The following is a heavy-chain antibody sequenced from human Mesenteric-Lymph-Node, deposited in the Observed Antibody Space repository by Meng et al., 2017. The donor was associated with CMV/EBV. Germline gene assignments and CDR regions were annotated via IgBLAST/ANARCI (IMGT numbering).Heavy chain of an antibody. V-gene: IGHV3-30*04. CDR3: ARDNYGMDV. CDR1: GFTFSNYA. CDR2: ISYDGSNN. Sequence: GESLKISCAASGFTFSNYAMHWVRQAPGKGLEWVAVISYDGSNNSYSDSVKGRFTISRDNSKNTLYLQMNSLRVEDSAVYYCARDNYGMDVWGQGTTVTSP. J-gene: IGHJ6*02.